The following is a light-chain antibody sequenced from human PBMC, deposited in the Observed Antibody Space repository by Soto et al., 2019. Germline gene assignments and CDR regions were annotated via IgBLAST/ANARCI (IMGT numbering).Light chain of an antibody. CDR1: QSISSSY. V-gene: IGKV3-20*01. CDR2: GAS. J-gene: IGKJ1*01. CDR3: QEYGSSSWT. Sequence: EIVLTQSPGTLSLSPGKRATLSCRASQSISSSYLAWYQQRPGQAPRLLIYGASSRATGILDRFSGSGSGTEFTVTISRLEPEDFAVYYCQEYGSSSWTFGQGTKVEIK.